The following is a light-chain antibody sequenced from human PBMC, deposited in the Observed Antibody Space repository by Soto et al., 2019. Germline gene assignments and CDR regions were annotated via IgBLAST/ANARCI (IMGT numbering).Light chain of an antibody. Sequence: EIVMTQSPATLSVSLGERATLSCRASQSVGSSLAWYQHRPGQAPRLLISGASTRATGLPARFSGSGSGTNFTLTISSLQSEDFAVYYRQQYNDWPHTFGQRTKLDIK. V-gene: IGKV3-15*01. J-gene: IGKJ2*01. CDR1: QSVGSS. CDR2: GAS. CDR3: QQYNDWPHT.